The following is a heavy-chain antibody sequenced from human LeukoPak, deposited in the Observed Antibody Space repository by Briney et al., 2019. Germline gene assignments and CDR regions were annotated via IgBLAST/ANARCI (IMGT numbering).Heavy chain of an antibody. J-gene: IGHJ4*02. V-gene: IGHV3-53*01. CDR3: ASGGMGARKYYSDPFHY. CDR1: GFTVSSNY. D-gene: IGHD3-10*01. CDR2: LYSAGST. Sequence: GGSLRLSCAASGFTVSSNYMSWVRQAPGKGLEGVSILYSAGSTYYADSVRGRFTISRDSSKNTVCLQMNSLRAEDTAVYYCASGGMGARKYYSDPFHYWGQGTLVTVSS.